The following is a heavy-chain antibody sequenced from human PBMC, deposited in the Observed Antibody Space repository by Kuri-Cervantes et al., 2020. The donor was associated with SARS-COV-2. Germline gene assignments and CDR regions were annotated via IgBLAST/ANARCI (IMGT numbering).Heavy chain of an antibody. CDR1: GFTFSSYS. J-gene: IGHJ4*02. CDR3: ARYSSSWSYY. Sequence: GESLKISCAASGFTFSSYSMNWVRQAPGKGLEWVSSISSSSSYIYYADSVKGRFTISRDNAKISLYLQMNSLRAEDTAVYYCARYSSSWSYYWGQGTLVTVSS. D-gene: IGHD6-13*01. CDR2: ISSSSSYI. V-gene: IGHV3-21*01.